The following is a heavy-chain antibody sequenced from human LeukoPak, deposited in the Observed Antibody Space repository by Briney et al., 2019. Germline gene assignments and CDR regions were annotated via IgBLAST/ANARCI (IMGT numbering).Heavy chain of an antibody. CDR2: ISSSSSYI. Sequence: GGSLRLSCAASGFTFSSYSMNWVRQAPGKWLEWVSSISSSSSYIYYADSVKGRFTISRDNAKNSLYLQMNSLRAEDTAVYYCARDRGIAVAGGVYFDYWGQGTLVTVSS. V-gene: IGHV3-21*01. J-gene: IGHJ4*02. D-gene: IGHD6-19*01. CDR1: GFTFSSYS. CDR3: ARDRGIAVAGGVYFDY.